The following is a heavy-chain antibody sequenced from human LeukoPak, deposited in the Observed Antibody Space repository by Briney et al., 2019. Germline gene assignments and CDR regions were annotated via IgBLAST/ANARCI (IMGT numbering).Heavy chain of an antibody. CDR3: ARRPRTGYSSSPTDY. V-gene: IGHV3-23*01. J-gene: IGHJ4*02. CDR2: ISGSGGST. CDR1: GFTFSSYS. Sequence: GGSLRLSYAASGFTFSSYSMNWVRQAPGKGLEWVSAISGSGGSTYYADSVKGRFTISRDNSKNTLYLQMNSLRAEDTAVYYCARRPRTGYSSSPTDYWGQGTLVTVSS. D-gene: IGHD6-13*01.